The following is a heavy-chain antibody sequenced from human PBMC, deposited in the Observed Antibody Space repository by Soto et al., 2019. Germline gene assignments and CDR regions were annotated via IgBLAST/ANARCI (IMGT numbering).Heavy chain of an antibody. V-gene: IGHV4-4*07. CDR3: AKLRLTNYYDRTGYDR. CDR2: IYSGGRN. J-gene: IGHJ4*02. Sequence: SETLSLTCTVSGGSISSFDWSWIRQPAGKGLEWIGRIYSGGRNNYNPSLKSRVTMSVDTSKNQFSLRLSSVTAADTAMYYRAKLRLTNYYDRTGYDRGGQGTLVTVSS. D-gene: IGHD3-22*01. CDR1: GGSISSFD.